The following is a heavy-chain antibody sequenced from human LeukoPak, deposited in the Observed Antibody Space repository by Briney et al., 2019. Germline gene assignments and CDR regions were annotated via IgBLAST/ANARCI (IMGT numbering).Heavy chain of an antibody. V-gene: IGHV1-3*01. J-gene: IGHJ5*02. Sequence: ASVKVSCKASGYTFSTYTIHWVRQARGRRLEWMGWINAGNGNTQFSQKFQGRVTITRDTSASTAYMDLSSLRSEDTAVYYCARDFSMVRGVITNWFDPWGQGTLVTVSS. CDR3: ARDFSMVRGVITNWFDP. CDR2: INAGNGNT. D-gene: IGHD3-10*01. CDR1: GYTFSTYT.